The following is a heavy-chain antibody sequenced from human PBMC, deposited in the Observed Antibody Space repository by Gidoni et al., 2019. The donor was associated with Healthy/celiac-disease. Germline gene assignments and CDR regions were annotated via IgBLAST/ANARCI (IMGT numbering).Heavy chain of an antibody. CDR3: ARDNSMAYYGMDV. CDR2: IKQDGSEK. V-gene: IGHV3-7*01. J-gene: IGHJ6*02. CDR1: GFTFSSYW. D-gene: IGHD4-4*01. Sequence: EVQLVESGGGLVQPGGSLRLSCAASGFTFSSYWMSWVRQAPGKGLEWVANIKQDGSEKYYVDSVKGRFTISRDNAKNSLYLQMNSLRAEDTAVYYCARDNSMAYYGMDVWGQGTTVTVSS.